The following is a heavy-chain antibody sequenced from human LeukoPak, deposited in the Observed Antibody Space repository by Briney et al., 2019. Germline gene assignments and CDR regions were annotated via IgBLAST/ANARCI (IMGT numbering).Heavy chain of an antibody. CDR3: ARRAAADSFYSDY. CDR1: GFTFSSYA. D-gene: IGHD6-13*01. J-gene: IGHJ4*02. CDR2: ISYNGGST. Sequence: GGSLRLSCAASGFTFSSYAMHWVGQAPGKGLEHVSAISYNGGSTYYADSVKGRFTISRDNSKNTLYLQMGSLRLEDMAVYYCARRAAADSFYSDYWGQGTLVTVSS. V-gene: IGHV3-64*02.